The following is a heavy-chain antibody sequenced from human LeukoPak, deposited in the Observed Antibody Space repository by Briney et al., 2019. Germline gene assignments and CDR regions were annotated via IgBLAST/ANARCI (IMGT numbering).Heavy chain of an antibody. CDR3: ARLDTIFGVVIIPVGFDY. D-gene: IGHD3-3*01. Sequence: GGSLRLSCVGSGFTFRNHWVNWVRQSPRKGLEWVANIKPDGIDKYYVDSARGRFTVSRDNAKNSAFLQMNSLRAEDTAIYYCARLDTIFGVVIIPVGFDYWGQGTLVTVSS. CDR1: GFTFRNHW. CDR2: IKPDGIDK. J-gene: IGHJ4*02. V-gene: IGHV3-7*01.